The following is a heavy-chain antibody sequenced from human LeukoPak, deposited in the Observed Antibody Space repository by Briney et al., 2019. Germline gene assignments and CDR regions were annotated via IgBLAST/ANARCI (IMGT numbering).Heavy chain of an antibody. CDR2: IYTSGST. CDR1: GGSISSYY. D-gene: IGHD2-2*03. V-gene: IGHV4-4*07. CDR3: ARDLDIVNWFDP. J-gene: IGHJ5*02. Sequence: SETLSLTCTVSGGSISSYYWSWIRQPAGKGLEWIGRIYTSGSTNYNPSLKSRVTMSVDTSKNQFSLKLSSVTAADTAVYYRARDLDIVNWFDPWGQGTLVTVSS.